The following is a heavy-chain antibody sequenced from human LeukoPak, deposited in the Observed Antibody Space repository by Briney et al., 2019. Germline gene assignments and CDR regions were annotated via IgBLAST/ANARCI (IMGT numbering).Heavy chain of an antibody. CDR2: IYSGGSI. V-gene: IGHV3-66*01. CDR3: AREPPMGRSYHGMDV. D-gene: IGHD3-10*01. Sequence: GGSLRLSCAASGFTVSSNYMSWVRQAPGKGLEWVSVIYSGGSIYYSNSVKGRVINSRDNSKNTLDLQLNSLRAEDTAVYYCAREPPMGRSYHGMDVWGQGTTVTVSS. J-gene: IGHJ6*02. CDR1: GFTVSSNY.